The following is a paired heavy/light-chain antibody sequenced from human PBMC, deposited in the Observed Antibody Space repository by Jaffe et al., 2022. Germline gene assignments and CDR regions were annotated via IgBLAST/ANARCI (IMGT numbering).Light chain of an antibody. J-gene: IGKJ4*01. CDR3: QKYNTAPLT. CDR1: QGIAIY. Sequence: DIQMTQSPSSLSASVGDRVTITCRASQGIAIYLAWYQQKPGKVPNLLIYAASTLQSGVPSRFSGSGSGTDFTLSISSLQPEDVGIYYCQKYNTAPLTFGGGTQVEIK. CDR2: AAS. V-gene: IGKV1-27*01.
Heavy chain of an antibody. Sequence: QVQLVESGGGVVQPGGSLRLACAASGFTFSNYGVHWVRQAPGKGLEWVAFIRHDESNKYYADSVKGRFTISRDNSKNTLYLQMNSLRAEDTAAYYCAKDGVAVANSGTRFDYWGQGTLVTVSS. D-gene: IGHD6-19*01. CDR3: AKDGVAVANSGTRFDY. V-gene: IGHV3-30*02. CDR1: GFTFSNYG. CDR2: IRHDESNK. J-gene: IGHJ4*02.